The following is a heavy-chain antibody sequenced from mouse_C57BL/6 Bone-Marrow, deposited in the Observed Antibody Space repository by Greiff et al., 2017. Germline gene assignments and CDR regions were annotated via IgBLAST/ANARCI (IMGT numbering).Heavy chain of an antibody. V-gene: IGHV5-16*01. Sequence: EVKLMESEGGLVQPGSSMKLSCTASGFTFSDYYMAWVRQVPEKGLEWVANINYDGSSTYYLDSLKSRFIISRDNAKNILYLQMSSLKSEDTATYYCARVYDVGVDYWGQGTTLTVSS. D-gene: IGHD2-12*01. CDR2: INYDGSST. CDR3: ARVYDVGVDY. CDR1: GFTFSDYY. J-gene: IGHJ2*01.